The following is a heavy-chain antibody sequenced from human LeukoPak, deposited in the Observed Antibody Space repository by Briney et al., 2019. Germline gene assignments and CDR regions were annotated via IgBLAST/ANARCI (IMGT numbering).Heavy chain of an antibody. V-gene: IGHV3-48*01. CDR2: ISSTTRTI. J-gene: IGHJ4*02. CDR1: GFTFSTHN. CDR3: ARDRLHYDSLTGYPAD. D-gene: IGHD3-9*01. Sequence: GGSLRLSCAASGFTFSTHNMNWVRQAPGKGLEWVSYISSTTRTIYYADSVKGRFTISRDNAKNSLYLQMNSLRAEDTAVYYCARDRLHYDSLTGYPADWGQGTLVTVSS.